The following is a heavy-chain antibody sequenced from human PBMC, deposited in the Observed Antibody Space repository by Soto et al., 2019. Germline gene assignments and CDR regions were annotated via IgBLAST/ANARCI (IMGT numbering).Heavy chain of an antibody. CDR1: GGSISTYY. D-gene: IGHD2-8*01. CDR3: ARFSSLIPGGVAFDI. Sequence: QVQLQESGPGLVKPSETLSLTCTVSGGSISTYYWSWIRQPPGKGLEWIGYIYYSGSTNYNPSLKSRVTISVDTSKNQSSLKLSSVTAADTAVYYCARFSSLIPGGVAFDIWGQGTKVTVSS. V-gene: IGHV4-59*08. J-gene: IGHJ3*02. CDR2: IYYSGST.